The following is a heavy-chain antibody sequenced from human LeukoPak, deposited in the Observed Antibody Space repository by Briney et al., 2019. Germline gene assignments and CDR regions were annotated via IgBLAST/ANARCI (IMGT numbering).Heavy chain of an antibody. CDR3: ARSSQRYFDWG. J-gene: IGHJ4*02. D-gene: IGHD3-9*01. V-gene: IGHV3-7*01. CDR1: AFTFSSYW. Sequence: GGSLRLSCEASAFTFSSYWMSWVRQTPGKGLEWVANIKQDGSEKYYLDSVKGRFTISRDNAKNSLYLQMNSLRAEDTAVYYCARSSQRYFDWGWGQGTLVTVSS. CDR2: IKQDGSEK.